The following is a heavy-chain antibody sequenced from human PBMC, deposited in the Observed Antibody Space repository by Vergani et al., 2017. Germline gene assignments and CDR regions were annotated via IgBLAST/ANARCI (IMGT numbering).Heavy chain of an antibody. CDR1: GYSFTSYW. CDR2: IDPSDSYT. CDR3: ATQRVLVDSSGYYHEAFDI. D-gene: IGHD3-22*01. V-gene: IGHV5-10-1*01. Sequence: EVQLVQSGAEVKKPGESLKISCKGSGYSFTSYWIGWVRQMPGKGLEWMGRIDPSDSYTNYSPSFQGHVTISADKSISTAYLQWSSLKASDTAMYYCATQRVLVDSSGYYHEAFDIWGQGTMVTVSS. J-gene: IGHJ3*02.